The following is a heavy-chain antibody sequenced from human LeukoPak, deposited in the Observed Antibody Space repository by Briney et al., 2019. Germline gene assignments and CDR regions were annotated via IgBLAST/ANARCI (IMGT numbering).Heavy chain of an antibody. V-gene: IGHV1-3*01. CDR3: ARDFGSSRGYYWFDP. Sequence: ASVKVSCKASGYIFTAYAIHWVRQAPRQGLEWMGWINAGNGITKYSQKFQGRVTITRDTSATTVYMELSSLRSEDTALYYCARDFGSSRGYYWFDPWGQETRVTVSS. D-gene: IGHD6-25*01. CDR1: GYIFTAYA. J-gene: IGHJ5*02. CDR2: INAGNGIT.